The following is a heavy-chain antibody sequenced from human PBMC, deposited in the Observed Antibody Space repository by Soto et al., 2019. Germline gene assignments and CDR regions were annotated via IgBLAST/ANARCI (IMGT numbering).Heavy chain of an antibody. CDR1: GGSISSGGYY. Sequence: QVQLQESGPGLVKPSQTLSLTCTVSGGSISSGGYYWSWIRQHPGKGLEWIGYIYYSGSTYYNPSLKSRVTISVDTSKNQFSLKLSSVTAADTAVYYCARDRITIYHYYGMDVWGQGTTVTVSS. CDR3: ARDRITIYHYYGMDV. J-gene: IGHJ6*02. V-gene: IGHV4-31*03. CDR2: IYYSGST. D-gene: IGHD3-3*01.